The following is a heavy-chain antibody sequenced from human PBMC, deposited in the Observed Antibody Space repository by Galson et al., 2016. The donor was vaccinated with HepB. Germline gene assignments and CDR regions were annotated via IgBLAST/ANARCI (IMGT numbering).Heavy chain of an antibody. J-gene: IGHJ4*02. CDR1: GFTFSSYS. D-gene: IGHD5-24*01. V-gene: IGHV3-33*01. CDR3: ARDRVIEGWLQMCDY. Sequence: SLRLSCAASGFTFSSYSMHWVRQAPGKGLEWVAAIGHDGRNQYYPDSVEGRFSISRDNYKKTLYLQMKSLRAEDTAVYYCARDRVIEGWLQMCDYWGQGTRVTVSS. CDR2: IGHDGRNQ.